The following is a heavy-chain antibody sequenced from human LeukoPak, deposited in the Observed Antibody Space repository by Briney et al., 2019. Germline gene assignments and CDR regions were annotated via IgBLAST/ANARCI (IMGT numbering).Heavy chain of an antibody. Sequence: SETLSFTCTVSGGSISSYYWSWIRQPPGKGLEWIGYIYYSGSTNYNPSLKSRVTISVDTSKNQFSLKLSSVTAADTAVYYCAREEYSSSGGYYGMDVWGQGTTVTVSS. CDR1: GGSISSYY. CDR2: IYYSGST. D-gene: IGHD6-6*01. J-gene: IGHJ6*02. V-gene: IGHV4-59*01. CDR3: AREEYSSSGGYYGMDV.